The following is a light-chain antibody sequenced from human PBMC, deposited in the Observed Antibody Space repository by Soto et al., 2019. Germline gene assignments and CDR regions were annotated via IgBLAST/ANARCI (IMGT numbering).Light chain of an antibody. J-gene: IGLJ3*02. CDR3: CSYAGLSTWV. CDR2: EDS. CDR1: SSDVGKYNL. V-gene: IGLV2-23*01. Sequence: QSALTQPASVSGSPGQSITISCTGTSSDVGKYNLVSWNQQHPGKAPKLMISEDSERPSGVSNRFSGSKSGNTASLRISGLQAEDEADYYCCSYAGLSTWVFGGGTKLTVL.